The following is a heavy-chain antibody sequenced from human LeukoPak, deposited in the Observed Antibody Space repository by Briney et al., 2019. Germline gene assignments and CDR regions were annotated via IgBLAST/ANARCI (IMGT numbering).Heavy chain of an antibody. J-gene: IGHJ6*02. CDR2: INPIFGTA. CDR1: GYTFTGYY. V-gene: IGHV1-69*13. CDR3: ARPTYYYYGMDV. Sequence: ASVKVSCKASGYTFTGYYMHWVRQAPGQGLEWMGWINPIFGTANYAQKFQGRVTITADESTSTAYMELSSLRSEDTAVYYCARPTYYYYGMDVWGQGTTVTVSS.